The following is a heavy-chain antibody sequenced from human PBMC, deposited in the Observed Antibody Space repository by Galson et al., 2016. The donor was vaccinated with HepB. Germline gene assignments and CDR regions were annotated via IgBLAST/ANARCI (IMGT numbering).Heavy chain of an antibody. J-gene: IGHJ5*02. CDR3: ARQPRKGLRYFEFDP. CDR1: GYSFTTYW. Sequence: QSGAEVKKPGESLRISCKGSGYSFTTYWISWVRQMPGKGLEWMGRIDPSDSYTNCSPSFQGHVTISADKSISTACLQWSSLKASDTAMYYCARQPRKGLRYFEFDPWGQGTLVIVSS. CDR2: IDPSDSYT. V-gene: IGHV5-10-1*01. D-gene: IGHD3-9*01.